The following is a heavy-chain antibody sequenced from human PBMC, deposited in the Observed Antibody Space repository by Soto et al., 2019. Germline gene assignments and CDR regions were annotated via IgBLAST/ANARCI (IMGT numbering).Heavy chain of an antibody. D-gene: IGHD3-16*02. Sequence: GGSLRLSCAASGFTFSSYAMSWVRQAPGKGLEWVSAISGSSGHTYYADSVKGRFTISRDNSKNTPYLQMNSLRAEDTAVYYCARDGVIPAHFDYWGQGTLVTVSS. CDR2: ISGSSGHT. V-gene: IGHV3-23*01. CDR1: GFTFSSYA. J-gene: IGHJ4*02. CDR3: ARDGVIPAHFDY.